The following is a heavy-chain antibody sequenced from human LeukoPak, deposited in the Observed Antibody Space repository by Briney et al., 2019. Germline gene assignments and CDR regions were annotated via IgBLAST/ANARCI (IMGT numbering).Heavy chain of an antibody. CDR1: GFTVSSNY. J-gene: IGHJ4*02. Sequence: PGVTLRRSCAASGFTVSSNYMSWVRQAPGKGLEWVSVIYSGGSTYYADSVKGRFTISRDNSKNTLYLQMNSLRAEDTAVYYCARDDNWNDRSFDYWGQGTLVTVSS. CDR3: ARDDNWNDRSFDY. CDR2: IYSGGST. V-gene: IGHV3-53*01. D-gene: IGHD1-1*01.